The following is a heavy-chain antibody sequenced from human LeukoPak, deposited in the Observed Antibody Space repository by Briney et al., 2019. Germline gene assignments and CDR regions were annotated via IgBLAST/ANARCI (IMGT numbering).Heavy chain of an antibody. J-gene: IGHJ4*02. D-gene: IGHD3-10*01. V-gene: IGHV4-34*01. CDR3: ARSSLWFREFDY. CDR1: GGSFSGYY. CDR2: INRSGST. Sequence: SETLSLTCAVYGGSFSGYYRSWIRQPPGKGLEWIGEINRSGSTNYNPSLKSRVTISVDTSKNQFSLKLSSVTAADTAVYYCARSSLWFREFDYWGQGTLVTVSS.